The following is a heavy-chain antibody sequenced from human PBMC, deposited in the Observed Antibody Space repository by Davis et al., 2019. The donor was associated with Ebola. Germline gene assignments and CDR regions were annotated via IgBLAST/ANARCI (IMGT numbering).Heavy chain of an antibody. CDR1: GGTFSSYA. V-gene: IGHV1-69*04. Sequence: SVKVSCKASGGTFSSYAISWVRQAPGQGLEWMGRIIPILGIANYAQKFQGRVTITADKSTSTAYMELSSLRSEDTAVYYCARAGLLWFREFTNTSNYYYYYGMDVWGQGTTVTVSS. D-gene: IGHD3-10*01. J-gene: IGHJ6*02. CDR3: ARAGLLWFREFTNTSNYYYYYGMDV. CDR2: IIPILGIA.